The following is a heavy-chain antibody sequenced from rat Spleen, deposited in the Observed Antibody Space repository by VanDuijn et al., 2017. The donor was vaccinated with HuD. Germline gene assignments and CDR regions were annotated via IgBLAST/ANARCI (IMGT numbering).Heavy chain of an antibody. Sequence: EVQLVESDGGLVQPGRSLKLSCAASGFTFSNYDMAWVRQAPTKGLEWVASISTSGGSTYYRDSVKGRFTVSRDNAKSTLYLQMDSLRSEDTATYYCARHSDDGSYYYPYFDYWGQGVMVTVSS. CDR3: ARHSDDGSYYYPYFDY. D-gene: IGHD1-12*02. CDR2: ISTSGGST. CDR1: GFTFSNYD. J-gene: IGHJ2*01. V-gene: IGHV5S23*01.